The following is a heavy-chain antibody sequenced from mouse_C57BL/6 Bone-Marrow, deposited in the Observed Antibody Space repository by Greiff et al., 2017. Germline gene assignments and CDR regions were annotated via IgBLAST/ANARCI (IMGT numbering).Heavy chain of an antibody. D-gene: IGHD2-4*01. CDR3: ASGYDYDYAMDY. J-gene: IGHJ4*01. CDR1: GYSFTDSN. CDR2: MNPNYGTT. V-gene: IGHV1-39*01. Sequence: VHVTQSGPELVKPGASVKISCKASGYSFTDSNMTWVKQSNGKSLEGIGVMNPNYGTTSYNQKFKGKATLTVEQSSSTSYMQLNSLTSEDSAVYYCASGYDYDYAMDYWGQGTSVTGSS.